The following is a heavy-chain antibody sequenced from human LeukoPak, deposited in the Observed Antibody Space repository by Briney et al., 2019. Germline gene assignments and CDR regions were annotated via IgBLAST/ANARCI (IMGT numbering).Heavy chain of an antibody. J-gene: IGHJ4*02. CDR3: AKDLHYGSADY. CDR2: IFYSGST. Sequence: SETLSLTCAVYGGSFSGYYWSWIRQPPGKGLEWIGTIFYSGSTYYNPSLKSRVTMSVDTSNNQFSLKLTSVTAADTAVYYCAKDLHYGSADYWGQGTLVTVSS. D-gene: IGHD3-10*01. CDR1: GGSFSGYY. V-gene: IGHV4-34*12.